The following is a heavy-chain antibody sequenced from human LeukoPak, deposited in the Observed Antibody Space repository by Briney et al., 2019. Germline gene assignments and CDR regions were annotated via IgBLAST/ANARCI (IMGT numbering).Heavy chain of an antibody. CDR2: IHCSGRT. J-gene: IGHJ4*02. CDR3: ARVDTAMGVFDY. D-gene: IGHD5-18*01. V-gene: IGHV4-59*12. CDR1: AGSISPDY. Sequence: PSETLSLTCTVSAGSISPDYWSWIRQPPGKGLQWIGYIHCSGRTDYNPSLQSRVTMSVDTSKNQFSLKLSSVTAADTAVYSCARVDTAMGVFDYWGQGTLVTVSS.